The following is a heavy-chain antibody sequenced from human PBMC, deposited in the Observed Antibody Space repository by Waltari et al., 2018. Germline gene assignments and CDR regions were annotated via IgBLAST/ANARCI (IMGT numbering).Heavy chain of an antibody. J-gene: IGHJ4*02. CDR2: IYWNDDK. V-gene: IGHV2-5*01. D-gene: IGHD3-3*01. CDR3: AHSMLGSITIFGVVIDAFYYFDY. Sequence: QITLKESGPTLVKPTQTLTLTCTFSGFSLSTSGVGAGWIRQPPGKALEWLALIYWNDDKRYSPSLKSRLTITKDTSKNQVVLTMTNMDPVDTATYYCAHSMLGSITIFGVVIDAFYYFDYWGQGTLVTVSS. CDR1: GFSLSTSGVG.